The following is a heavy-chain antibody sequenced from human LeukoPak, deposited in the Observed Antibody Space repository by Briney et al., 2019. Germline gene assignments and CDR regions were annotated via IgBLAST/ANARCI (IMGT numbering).Heavy chain of an antibody. CDR2: ISGSGGST. J-gene: IGHJ4*02. V-gene: IGHV3-23*01. CDR1: GFTFSSYA. CDR3: ARDGGITGTTSRGSFDY. Sequence: PGGSLRLSCAASGFTFSSYAVSWVRQAPGKGLEWVSSISGSGGSTYSADSVKGRFTISRDNAKNSLYLQMNSLRAEDTAVYYCARDGGITGTTSRGSFDYWGQGTLVTVSS. D-gene: IGHD1-7*01.